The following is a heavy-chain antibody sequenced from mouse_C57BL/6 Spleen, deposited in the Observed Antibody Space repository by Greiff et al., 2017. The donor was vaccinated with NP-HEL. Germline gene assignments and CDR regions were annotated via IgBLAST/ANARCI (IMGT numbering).Heavy chain of an antibody. Sequence: VQLKESGPGLVKPSQSLSLTCSVTGYSITSGYYWNWIRQFPGNKLEWMGYISYDGSNNYNPFLKNRILTTRDTPKNQFFLKLNSMTTEETATYYYARQLKLKYYVDYWGQGTTLTVSS. D-gene: IGHD3-2*02. CDR1: GYSITSGYY. J-gene: IGHJ2*01. CDR2: ISYDGSN. V-gene: IGHV3-6*01. CDR3: ARQLKLKYYVDY.